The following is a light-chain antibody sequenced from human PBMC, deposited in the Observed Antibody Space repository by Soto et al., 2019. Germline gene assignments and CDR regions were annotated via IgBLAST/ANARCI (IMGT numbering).Light chain of an antibody. Sequence: QSALTQPASVSGSPGQSITISCTGTSSDVGGYNYVSWYQHHPGKAPKLMIYDVSNRPSGVSNRFSGSKSGNTDSLTISGLQAEDEADYYCSSYTSSSTPYVFGTGTKLTVL. CDR1: SSDVGGYNY. J-gene: IGLJ1*01. CDR2: DVS. CDR3: SSYTSSSTPYV. V-gene: IGLV2-14*01.